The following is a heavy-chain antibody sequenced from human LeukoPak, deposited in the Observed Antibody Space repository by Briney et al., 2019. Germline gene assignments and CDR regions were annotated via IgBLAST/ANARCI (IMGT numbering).Heavy chain of an antibody. CDR1: GYTFTSYG. CDR3: ARVSVGATPFDY. J-gene: IGHJ4*02. V-gene: IGHV1-18*01. Sequence: GASVKVSFKASGYTFTSYGISWVRHAPGQGLERMGWISAYNGNTNYAQKLQGRVTMTTDTSTSTAYMELRSLRSDDTAVYYCARVSVGATPFDYWGQGTLVTVSS. D-gene: IGHD1-26*01. CDR2: ISAYNGNT.